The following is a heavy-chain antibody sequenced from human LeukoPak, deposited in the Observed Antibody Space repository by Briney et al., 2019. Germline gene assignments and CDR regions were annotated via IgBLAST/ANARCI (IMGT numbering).Heavy chain of an antibody. Sequence: SETLSLTCTVSGGSISSYYWSWIWQPPGKGLEWIGYIYYSGSTNYNPSLKSRVTISVDTSKNQFSLKLSSVTAADTAVYYCARSTRIAAFDYWGQGTLVTVSS. J-gene: IGHJ4*02. D-gene: IGHD6-6*01. CDR2: IYYSGST. CDR1: GGSISSYY. V-gene: IGHV4-59*01. CDR3: ARSTRIAAFDY.